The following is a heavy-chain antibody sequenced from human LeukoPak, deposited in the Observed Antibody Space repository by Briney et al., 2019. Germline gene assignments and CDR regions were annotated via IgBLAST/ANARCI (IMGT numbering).Heavy chain of an antibody. V-gene: IGHV4-59*01. D-gene: IGHD5-18*01. Sequence: PSETLSLTCTVSGGSISSYEWSWIRQPPGKDLEWIGYIYYSGSTNYNPSLKSRVTISVDTAKNQFSLKLSSVTAADTAVYYCARVGPAVDTASWFDPWGQGTLVTVSS. CDR2: IYYSGST. CDR3: ARVGPAVDTASWFDP. J-gene: IGHJ5*02. CDR1: GGSISSYE.